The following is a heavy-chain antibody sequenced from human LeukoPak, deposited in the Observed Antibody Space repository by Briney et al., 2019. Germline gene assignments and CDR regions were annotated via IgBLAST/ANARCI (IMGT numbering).Heavy chain of an antibody. D-gene: IGHD3-10*01. Sequence: GGSLRLSCAASGFTFSSYWMSWVRQAPGKGLEWVANIKQDGSEKYYMDSVKGRFTISRDNAKNSLYLQMNSLRAEDTAVYYCARGKGRITMVRGAFDIWGQGTMVTVSS. CDR3: ARGKGRITMVRGAFDI. CDR1: GFTFSSYW. CDR2: IKQDGSEK. V-gene: IGHV3-7*01. J-gene: IGHJ3*02.